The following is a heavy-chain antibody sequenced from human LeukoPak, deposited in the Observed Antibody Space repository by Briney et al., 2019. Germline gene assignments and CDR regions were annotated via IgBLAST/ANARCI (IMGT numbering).Heavy chain of an antibody. D-gene: IGHD5-18*01. CDR3: ARLSVDTAMVTSYYFDY. CDR2: IYYSGST. Sequence: SETLSLTCAVSGYSIRSGYYWGWIRQPPGKGLEWIGSIYYSGSTYYNPSLKSRVTISVDTSKNQFSLKLSSVTAADTAVYYCARLSVDTAMVTSYYFDYWGQGTLVTVSS. J-gene: IGHJ4*02. CDR1: GYSIRSGYY. V-gene: IGHV4-38-2*01.